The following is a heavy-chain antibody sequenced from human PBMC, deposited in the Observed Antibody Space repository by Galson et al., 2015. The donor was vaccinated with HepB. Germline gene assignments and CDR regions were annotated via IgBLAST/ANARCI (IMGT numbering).Heavy chain of an antibody. CDR1: GFPFFNYE. D-gene: IGHD2-2*01. CDR3: AGDRWCTSSSCYASSLGY. V-gene: IGHV3-64*02. CDR2: ISSGGDDT. J-gene: IGHJ4*02. Sequence: YLSLSCAASGFPFFNYEMHWVRQSPGTGLECVSAISSGGDDTYYADSVRGSFTISRDNSKNTLYLQMGSLRAEDMVVYYCAGDRWCTSSSCYASSLGYWGQGTLVTVSS.